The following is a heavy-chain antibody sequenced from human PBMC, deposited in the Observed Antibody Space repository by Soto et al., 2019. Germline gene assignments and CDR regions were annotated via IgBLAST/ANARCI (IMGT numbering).Heavy chain of an antibody. CDR2: IDHNGAT. D-gene: IGHD2-15*01. Sequence: QLQLQESGPTLVKPSETLSLMCSVSDGPISSSSYYLGWIRQTPGKGLEWIGKIDHNGATSYNPSPRSRGTISKDTSRNQFSLKVTSVTAADTAIYYCAKHLVAATGNTDSDSLGQGTLGTVAS. CDR3: AKHLVAATGNTDSDS. V-gene: IGHV4-39*01. CDR1: DGPISSSSYY. J-gene: IGHJ4*02.